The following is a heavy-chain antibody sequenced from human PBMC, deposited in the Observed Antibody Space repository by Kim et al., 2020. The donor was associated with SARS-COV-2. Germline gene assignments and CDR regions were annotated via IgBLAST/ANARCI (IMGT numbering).Heavy chain of an antibody. V-gene: IGHV4-61*01. CDR3: ARDGPYGSGKNYYYYGMDV. J-gene: IGHJ6*02. CDR2: IYYSGST. D-gene: IGHD3-10*01. CDR1: GGSVSSGSYY. Sequence: SETLSLTCTVSGGSVSSGSYYWSWIRQPPGKGLEWIGYIYYSGSTNYNPSLKSRVTISVDTSKNQFSLKLSSVTAADTAVYYCARDGPYGSGKNYYYYGMDVWGQGTTVTVSS.